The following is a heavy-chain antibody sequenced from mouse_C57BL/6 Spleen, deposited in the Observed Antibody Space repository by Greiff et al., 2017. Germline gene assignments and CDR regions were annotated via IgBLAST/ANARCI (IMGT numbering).Heavy chain of an antibody. V-gene: IGHV1-15*01. CDR3: TRVYYYGSSYGFAY. D-gene: IGHD1-1*01. CDR1: GYTFTDYE. J-gene: IGHJ3*01. CDR2: IDPETGGT. Sequence: VQLQQSGAELVRPGASVTLSCKASGYTFTDYEMHWVKQTPVHGLEWIGAIDPETGGTAYNQQFKGKAILTADKSSITAYMELRSRTSEDAAVYYCTRVYYYGSSYGFAYWGQGTLVTVSA.